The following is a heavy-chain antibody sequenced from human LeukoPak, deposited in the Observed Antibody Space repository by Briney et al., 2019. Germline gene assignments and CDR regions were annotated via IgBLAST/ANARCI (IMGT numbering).Heavy chain of an antibody. Sequence: SETLSLTCTVSDGSISSSSYYWGWIRQPPGKGLEWIGSIYYSGSTYYNPSLKSRVTISVDTSKNQFSLKVSSVTAADTAIYYCVSIAAAAPDLYYFDYWGQGTLVTVSS. V-gene: IGHV4-39*01. CDR2: IYYSGST. D-gene: IGHD6-13*01. CDR1: DGSISSSSYY. J-gene: IGHJ4*02. CDR3: VSIAAAAPDLYYFDY.